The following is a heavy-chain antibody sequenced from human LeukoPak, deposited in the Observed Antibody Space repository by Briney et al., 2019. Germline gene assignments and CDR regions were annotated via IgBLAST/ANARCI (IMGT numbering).Heavy chain of an antibody. Sequence: GASVKVSCKASGYTFTSYYMHWVRQAPGQGLEWVGIINPSGDSTTYAQKFQGRVTMTRDTSISTAYMELSRLRSDDTAVYFCARGRTKSPSITMARGVTKFYYHYRDVGRKGPGVSVP. CDR2: INPSGDST. V-gene: IGHV1-46*01. J-gene: IGHJ6*03. CDR3: ARGRTKSPSITMARGVTKFYYHYRDV. D-gene: IGHD3-10*01. CDR1: GYTFTSYY.